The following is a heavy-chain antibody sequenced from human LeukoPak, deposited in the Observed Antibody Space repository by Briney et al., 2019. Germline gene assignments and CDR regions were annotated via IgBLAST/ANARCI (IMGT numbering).Heavy chain of an antibody. D-gene: IGHD5-24*01. J-gene: IGHJ4*02. CDR2: ISSSSSYI. V-gene: IGHV3-21*01. CDR1: GFTFSSYS. CDR3: ARVGDGYNFGY. Sequence: GGSLRLSCAASGFTFSSYSMNWVRQAPGKGLEWVSSISSSSSYIYYADSVKGRFTISRDNTKNSLYLQMNSLRAEDTAVYYCARVGDGYNFGYWGQGTLVTVSS.